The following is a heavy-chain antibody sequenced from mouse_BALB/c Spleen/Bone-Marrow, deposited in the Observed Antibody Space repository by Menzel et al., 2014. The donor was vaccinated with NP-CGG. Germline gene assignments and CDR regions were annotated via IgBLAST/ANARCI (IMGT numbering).Heavy chain of an antibody. CDR1: GYAFTNYL. J-gene: IGHJ3*01. CDR2: INPGSGGI. Sequence: QVQLQQPGAELVRPGTSVTVSCKASGYAFTNYLIEWVKQRPGQGLEWNGVINPGSGGINYNEKFRVKATLTADKSSSIVYMQLGSLTSDDSAVYFCARELGRGFAYWGQGTLVTVSA. CDR3: ARELGRGFAY. D-gene: IGHD4-1*01. V-gene: IGHV1-54*01.